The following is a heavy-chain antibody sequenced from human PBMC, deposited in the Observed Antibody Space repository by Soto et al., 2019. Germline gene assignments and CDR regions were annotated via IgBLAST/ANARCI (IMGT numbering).Heavy chain of an antibody. CDR2: IIPIFGTA. CDR3: ARGITGTVTYYYGLDV. CDR1: GGTFSSYA. J-gene: IGHJ6*02. D-gene: IGHD1-20*01. V-gene: IGHV1-69*12. Sequence: QVQLVQSGAEVKKPGSSMKVSCKASGGTFSSYAISWVRQAPGQGLEWMGGIIPIFGTADYAQKFHGRVTITADESTSTAYMELCSLRSEDTAVYYCARGITGTVTYYYGLDVWGQGTTVTVSS.